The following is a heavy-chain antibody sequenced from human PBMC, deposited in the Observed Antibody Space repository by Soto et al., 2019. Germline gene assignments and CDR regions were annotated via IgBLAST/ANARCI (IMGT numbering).Heavy chain of an antibody. J-gene: IGHJ4*02. Sequence: SETLSLTCAVYGGSFSGYYWSWIRQPPGKGLEWIGEINHSGSTNYNPSLKSRVTISVDTSKNQFSLKLSSVTAADTAVYYCAEYSSGCYDYWGQGTLVTVSS. CDR1: GGSFSGYY. V-gene: IGHV4-34*01. CDR2: INHSGST. D-gene: IGHD6-19*01. CDR3: AEYSSGCYDY.